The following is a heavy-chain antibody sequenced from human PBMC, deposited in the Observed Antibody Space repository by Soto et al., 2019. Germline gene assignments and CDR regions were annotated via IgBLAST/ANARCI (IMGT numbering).Heavy chain of an antibody. V-gene: IGHV1-18*01. CDR3: ARVRDWNLDY. Sequence: QIQLVQSEAEVKKPGASVKVSCKASGYTISSFGFSWMRQAPGQGLEWMGWIYIDDTKYAQNFQGIVTMNTDTTTRTVYMELRSRRSDDTAVYYCARVRDWNLDYWGQGTPVTVSS. D-gene: IGHD1-1*01. J-gene: IGHJ4*02. CDR1: GYTISSFG. CDR2: IYIDDT.